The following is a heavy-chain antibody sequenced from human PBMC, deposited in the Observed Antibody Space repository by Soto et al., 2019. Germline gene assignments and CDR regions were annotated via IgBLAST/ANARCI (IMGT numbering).Heavy chain of an antibody. V-gene: IGHV3-74*01. D-gene: IGHD2-2*01. CDR1: GFTSSPFW. CDR3: VGSNVVSA. J-gene: IGHJ5*02. CDR2: INSDGSTI. Sequence: PGGSLRLSCAASGFTSSPFWMHWVRQAPGKGLVWLSHINSDGSTIVYADSVKGRFTISRDNAKNTLYLQMNSLRVEDTAVYYCVGSNVVSAWGQGTLVTVSS.